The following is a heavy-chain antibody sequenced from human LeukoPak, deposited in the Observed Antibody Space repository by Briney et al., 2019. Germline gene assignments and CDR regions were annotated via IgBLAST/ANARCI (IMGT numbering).Heavy chain of an antibody. CDR1: GFTFSSYA. CDR3: ARDVATAEVGGYYYGMNV. CDR2: ISYDGSNK. D-gene: IGHD6-13*01. Sequence: GGSLRLSCAASGFTFSSYAMHWVRQAPGKGLEWVAVISYDGSNKYYADSVKGRFTISRDNSKNTLYLQMNSLRAEDTAVYYCARDVATAEVGGYYYGMNVWGQGTTVTVSS. J-gene: IGHJ6*02. V-gene: IGHV3-30-3*01.